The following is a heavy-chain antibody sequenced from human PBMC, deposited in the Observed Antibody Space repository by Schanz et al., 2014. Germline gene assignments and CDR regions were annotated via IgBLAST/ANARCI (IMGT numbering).Heavy chain of an antibody. D-gene: IGHD3-22*01. CDR1: KFSFSTYH. CDR3: AKIRYDSSGYYLPYYGMDV. J-gene: IGHJ6*02. V-gene: IGHV3-21*04. Sequence: EVKLVESGGGLVKPGGSLRLSCVASKFSFSTYHMNWVRQAPGKGLEWVSSISSSSTYMYFADSVRGRFTISRDNAKNSLYLQMNSLRAEDTAVYYCAKIRYDSSGYYLPYYGMDVWGQGTTVIVSS. CDR2: ISSSSTYM.